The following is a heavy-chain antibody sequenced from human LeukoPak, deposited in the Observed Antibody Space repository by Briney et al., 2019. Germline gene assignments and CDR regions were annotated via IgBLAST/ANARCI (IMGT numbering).Heavy chain of an antibody. D-gene: IGHD6-19*01. CDR1: GFTFSSYW. CDR3: AREGSEQWLVPDWYFDL. Sequence: GGSLRLSCAASGFTFSSYWMSWVRQAPGKGLEWVANIKQDGSEKYYVDSVKGRFTISRDNAKNSLYLQMNSLRAEDTAVYYCAREGSEQWLVPDWYFDLWGRGTLVTVSS. J-gene: IGHJ2*01. CDR2: IKQDGSEK. V-gene: IGHV3-7*01.